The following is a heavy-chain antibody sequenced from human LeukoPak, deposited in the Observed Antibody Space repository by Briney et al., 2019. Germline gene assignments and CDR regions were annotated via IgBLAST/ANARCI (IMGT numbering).Heavy chain of an antibody. J-gene: IGHJ4*02. CDR1: GYTFTSYG. CDR3: ATAGYYYDSSGLIDY. V-gene: IGHV1-18*01. Sequence: ASVKVSCKASGYTFTSYGISWVRQAPGQGLEWMGWISAYNGNTNYAQKLQGRVTMTEDTSTDTAYMELSSLRSEDTAVYYCATAGYYYDSSGLIDYWGQGTLVTVSS. D-gene: IGHD3-22*01. CDR2: ISAYNGNT.